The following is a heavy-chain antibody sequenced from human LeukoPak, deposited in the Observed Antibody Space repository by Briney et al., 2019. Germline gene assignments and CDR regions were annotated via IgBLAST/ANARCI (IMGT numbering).Heavy chain of an antibody. CDR1: GFTFSSYG. CDR2: ISYDGSNK. V-gene: IGHV3-30*03. Sequence: PGGSLRLSCAASGFTFSSYGMHWVRQAPGKGLEWVAVISYDGSNKDYADSVKGRFTISRDNSKNTLYLQMNSLRPEDTAVYYCARGERYFDWADWGQGTLVTVSS. D-gene: IGHD3-9*01. CDR3: ARGERYFDWAD. J-gene: IGHJ4*02.